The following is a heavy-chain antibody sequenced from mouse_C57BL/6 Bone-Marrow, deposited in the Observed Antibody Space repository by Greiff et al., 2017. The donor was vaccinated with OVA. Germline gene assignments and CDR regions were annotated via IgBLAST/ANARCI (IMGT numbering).Heavy chain of an antibody. D-gene: IGHD2-5*01. J-gene: IGHJ1*03. V-gene: IGHV5-17*01. CDR3: EWTYSNSYWYFYF. Sequence: EVQLLESGGGLVKPGGSLKLSCAASGFTFSDYGMHWVRQAPEKGLEWVAYISRGSSTIYYAHTVKGRFTFSRDNAKNTLFLQMTSLSSEDTAMYYYEWTYSNSYWYFYFWGTGTTVTVSA. CDR2: ISRGSSTI. CDR1: GFTFSDYG.